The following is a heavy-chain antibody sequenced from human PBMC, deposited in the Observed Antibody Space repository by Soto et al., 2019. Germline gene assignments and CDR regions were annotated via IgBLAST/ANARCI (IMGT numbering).Heavy chain of an antibody. CDR3: ARRGSGWYSENTWFDP. D-gene: IGHD6-19*01. V-gene: IGHV4-39*01. CDR2: IYYSGST. CDR1: GGSISSSSYY. Sequence: QLQLQESGPGLVKPSETLSLTCTVSGGSISSSSYYWGWIRQPPGKGLEWIGSIYYSGSTYYKPSLKVRVTISVYTSKNQFSLKLSSVTAADTAVYYGARRGSGWYSENTWFDPWGQGTLVTVSS. J-gene: IGHJ5*02.